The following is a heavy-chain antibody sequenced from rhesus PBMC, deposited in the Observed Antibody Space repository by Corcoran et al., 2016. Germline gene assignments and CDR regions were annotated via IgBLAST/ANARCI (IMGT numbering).Heavy chain of an antibody. J-gene: IGHJ4*01. CDR2: SRRRAQRGTA. CDR1: GLTFSDQC. V-gene: IGHV3-116*02. D-gene: IGHD6-43*01. CDR3: PKGNSSSYGGFYFDF. Sequence: EVRLVESGGGLVQPGGSLRLSCAASGLTFSDQCMSWVRQAPGKGAGGGEISRRRAQRGTAEYAASVKGRFHIARHESNSIGSLQMKSLKAEDTAVYECPKGNSSSYGGFYFDFWGQRVLVTVSS.